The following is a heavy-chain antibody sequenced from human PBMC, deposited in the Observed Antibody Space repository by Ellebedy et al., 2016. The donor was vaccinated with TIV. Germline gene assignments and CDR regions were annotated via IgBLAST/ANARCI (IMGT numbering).Heavy chain of an antibody. CDR3: ARGDPDTENFFDN. V-gene: IGHV7-4-1*01. D-gene: IGHD1-14*01. CDR2: ISTDSGNP. Sequence: AASVKVSCKASGYRFENYVLNWVRQAPGQGPEWMGWISTDSGNPTYAPDFTGRFVFSVDKSVNTAYLEIPGLKAGDTAMFYCARGDPDTENFFDNWGQGTLVTVSS. CDR1: GYRFENYV. J-gene: IGHJ4*02.